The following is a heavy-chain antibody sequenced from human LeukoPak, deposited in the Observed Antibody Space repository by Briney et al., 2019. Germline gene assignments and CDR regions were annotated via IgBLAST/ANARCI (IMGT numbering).Heavy chain of an antibody. CDR1: GYSISSGYY. Sequence: SETLSLTCAVSGYSISSGYYWGWIRQPPGKGLEWIGSIYHSGSTYYNPSLKSRVTISVDTSKNQFSLKLSSVTAADTAVYYCARHSAAPGITIFGVVNCFDPWGRGTLVTVSS. CDR3: ARHSAAPGITIFGVVNCFDP. CDR2: IYHSGST. V-gene: IGHV4-38-2*01. J-gene: IGHJ5*02. D-gene: IGHD3-3*01.